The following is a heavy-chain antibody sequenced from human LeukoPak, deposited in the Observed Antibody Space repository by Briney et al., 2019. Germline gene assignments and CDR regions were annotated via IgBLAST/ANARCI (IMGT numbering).Heavy chain of an antibody. CDR2: IYYSGST. J-gene: IGHJ4*02. CDR3: ARDAQGYYFDY. CDR1: GGSSSSYY. Sequence: KTSETLSLXCTVSGGSSSSYYWSWIRRPPGKGLESIGYIYYSGSTNYNPSLKSRVTISVDTSKNQFSLKLSSVTAADTAVYYCARDAQGYYFDYWGQGTLVTVSS. V-gene: IGHV4-59*12.